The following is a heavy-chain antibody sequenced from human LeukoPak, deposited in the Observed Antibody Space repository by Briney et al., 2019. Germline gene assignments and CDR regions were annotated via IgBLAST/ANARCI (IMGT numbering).Heavy chain of an antibody. Sequence: PSETLSLTCGAYGGSFSGFYWSWIRQPPGKGLDWIGEIDQSGGTNYNPSLKSRVTITIDTSKNQFSLKVNSVTAADTAVYYCAINDGSGSYYKSDYWGQGTLVTVSS. CDR3: AINDGSGSYYKSDY. D-gene: IGHD3-10*01. V-gene: IGHV4-34*01. CDR1: GGSFSGFY. J-gene: IGHJ4*02. CDR2: IDQSGGT.